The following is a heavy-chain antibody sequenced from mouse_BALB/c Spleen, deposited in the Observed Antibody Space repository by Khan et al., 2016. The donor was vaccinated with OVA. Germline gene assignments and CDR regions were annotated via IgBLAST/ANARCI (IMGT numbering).Heavy chain of an antibody. CDR2: TNTNTGEP. J-gene: IGHJ4*01. D-gene: IGHD2-3*01. Sequence: QIQLVQSGPELKKPGETVKISCKASGYTFTNYGMNWMKQTPGKGLKWMGWTNTNTGEPPYVEELKGRFAFSLETSASTAYLQINNLKNEDTATYFCARSRWLLPAMDYWGQGTSGTVSS. V-gene: IGHV9-3*02. CDR3: ARSRWLLPAMDY. CDR1: GYTFTNYG.